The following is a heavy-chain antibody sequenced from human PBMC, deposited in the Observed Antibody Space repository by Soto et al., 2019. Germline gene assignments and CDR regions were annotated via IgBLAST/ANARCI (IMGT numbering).Heavy chain of an antibody. J-gene: IGHJ4*02. V-gene: IGHV1-8*02. Sequence: ASVKVSCKASGYTFTSYGISWVRQAPGQGLEWMGWMNPNSGNTGYAQKFQGRVTMTRNTSISTAYMELSGLRSEDTAVYYCATRRQTFFDFWGQATPVTVSS. D-gene: IGHD3-3*02. CDR1: GYTFTSYG. CDR3: ATRRQTFFDF. CDR2: MNPNSGNT.